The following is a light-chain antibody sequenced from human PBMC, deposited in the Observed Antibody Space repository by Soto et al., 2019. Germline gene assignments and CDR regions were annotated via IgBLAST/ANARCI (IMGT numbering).Light chain of an antibody. CDR3: QSYDSSLSV. V-gene: IGLV1-40*01. J-gene: IGLJ1*01. CDR1: SSNIGAGYD. Sequence: QSVLTQPPSVSGAPGQRVTISFTGSSSNIGAGYDVHWYQQLPGTAPKLLIYNNINRPSGVPDRFSGSKSGTSGSLAITGLQAEDEADYYCQSYDSSLSVFGTGTKLTVL. CDR2: NNI.